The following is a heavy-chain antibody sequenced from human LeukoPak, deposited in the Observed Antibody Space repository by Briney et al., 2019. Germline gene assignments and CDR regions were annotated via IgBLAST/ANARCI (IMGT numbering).Heavy chain of an antibody. CDR1: GFTFSSYG. Sequence: GGSLRLSCAASGFTFSSYGMHWVRQAPGKGLEWVAVIWYDGSNKYYADSVKGRFTISRDNSKNTLYLQMNSLRAEDTAVYYCARASXMAAYFDYWGQGTLVTVSS. V-gene: IGHV3-33*01. CDR2: IWYDGSNK. CDR3: ARASXMAAYFDY. J-gene: IGHJ4*02. D-gene: IGHD6-13*01.